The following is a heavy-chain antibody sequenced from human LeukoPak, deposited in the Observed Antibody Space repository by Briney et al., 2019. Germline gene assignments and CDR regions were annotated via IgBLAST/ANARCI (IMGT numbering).Heavy chain of an antibody. J-gene: IGHJ4*02. Sequence: GASVTVSCKASGFTXTGHYFHWVRQAPGQGLEWMGWIYGRDGGTNLAQKFQDRVTMTRDTSITTAYMELTGLTPDDTAVYYCVRDFDWGPDYWGQGTLVTVSS. V-gene: IGHV1-2*02. CDR2: IYGRDGGT. CDR1: GFTXTGHY. D-gene: IGHD3-9*01. CDR3: VRDFDWGPDY.